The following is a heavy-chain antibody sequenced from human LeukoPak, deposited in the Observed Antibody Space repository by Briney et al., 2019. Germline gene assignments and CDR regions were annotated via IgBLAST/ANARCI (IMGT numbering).Heavy chain of an antibody. D-gene: IGHD1-26*01. CDR2: ISYVGQT. V-gene: IGHV4-39*01. CDR3: ARLVYSDPNYFDY. J-gene: IGHJ4*02. CDR1: GGSIDNSNGYF. Sequence: PSETLSLTCTVSGGSIDNSNGYFWVWLRQPPGKGLEWIGSISYVGQTFYNSSLEGRVTLSVDKSRNQFSLRLRSVTAADTAVFYCARLVYSDPNYFDYWGQGSLVTVSS.